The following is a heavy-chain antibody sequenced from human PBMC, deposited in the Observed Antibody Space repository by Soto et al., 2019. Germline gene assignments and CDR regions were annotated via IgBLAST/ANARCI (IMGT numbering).Heavy chain of an antibody. J-gene: IGHJ4*01. D-gene: IGHD3-22*01. CDR2: IWYDGSNK. CDR1: GFTFSSYG. V-gene: IGHV3-33*01. Sequence: PGGSLRLSCAVSGFTFSSYGMHWVRQAPGKGLEWVAVIWYDGSNKYYADSVKGRFTISRDNSKNTLYLQMNSLRAEDTAVYYCARDSDYYDSSGYRVPFDDWGQEPWSPSPQ. CDR3: ARDSDYYDSSGYRVPFDD.